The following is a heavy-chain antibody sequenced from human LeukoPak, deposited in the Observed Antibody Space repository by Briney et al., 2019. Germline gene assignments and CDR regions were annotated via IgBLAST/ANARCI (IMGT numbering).Heavy chain of an antibody. J-gene: IGHJ4*02. V-gene: IGHV3-21*01. CDR3: ARGPQHRYYPFDY. CDR2: ISSSSSYI. D-gene: IGHD3-22*01. Sequence: GGSLRLSCAASGFTFSSYSMNWVRQAPGKGLEWVSSISSSSSYIYYADSVKGRFTISRDNAKNSLYLQMNSLRAEDTAVYYCARGPQHRYYPFDYWGQGTLVTVSS. CDR1: GFTFSSYS.